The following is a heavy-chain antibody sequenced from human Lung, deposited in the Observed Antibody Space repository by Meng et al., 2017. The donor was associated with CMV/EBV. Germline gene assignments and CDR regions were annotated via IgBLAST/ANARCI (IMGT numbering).Heavy chain of an antibody. CDR3: AATALVRGVRGTYVQH. CDR1: GGSISNYY. J-gene: IGHJ1*01. V-gene: IGHV4-59*01. Sequence: SETLSLTCTVSGGSISNYYWSWIRQPPGKGLEWIGYIYYTGSTNSNPSLKSRVTISIDTSKNQFSLKLISVTAADTAMYYCAATALVRGVRGTYVQHWGHCTLVTFSS. D-gene: IGHD3-10*01. CDR2: IYYTGST.